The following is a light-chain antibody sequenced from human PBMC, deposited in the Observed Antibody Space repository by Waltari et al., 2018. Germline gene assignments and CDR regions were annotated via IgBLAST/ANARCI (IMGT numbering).Light chain of an antibody. CDR2: KAS. J-gene: IGKJ2*01. V-gene: IGKV1-5*03. CDR3: QQYNSYSYT. Sequence: DIQMTQSPSTLSASVGETVTITCRASQSISVWLAWYQQKPWKAPKLLSYKASDLENGVPARFSGSGSGTDFTLTISSLQPDDVATYYCQQYNSYSYTFGQGTKLEI. CDR1: QSISVW.